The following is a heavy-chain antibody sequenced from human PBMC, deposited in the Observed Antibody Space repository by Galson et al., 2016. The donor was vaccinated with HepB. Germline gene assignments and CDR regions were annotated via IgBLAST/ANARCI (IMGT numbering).Heavy chain of an antibody. CDR3: AKGGHYSPFDP. CDR2: ISGNGGET. D-gene: IGHD2-21*01. V-gene: IGHV3-23*01. CDR1: GFTFSHSA. J-gene: IGHJ5*02. Sequence: SLRLSCAASGFTFSHSALTWIRQAPGKGLEWVSTISGNGGETFYADSVRGRVTISRDNSWNTLSLQMNSLRAEDTALYFCAKGGHYSPFDPWGQGTLVTVSS.